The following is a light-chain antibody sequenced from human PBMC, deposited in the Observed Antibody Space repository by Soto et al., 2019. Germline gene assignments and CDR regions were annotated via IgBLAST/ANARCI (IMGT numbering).Light chain of an antibody. V-gene: IGKV3-11*01. CDR2: DAS. Sequence: ENVLTQSPATLSLSPGERATLSCRASQSVSSYLAWYQQKPGQAPRLLIYDASNRATGIPARFSGSGSGTDFPLTIRRLEPEDFAVYYCQQRKHWPLTFGGGTKVEIK. J-gene: IGKJ4*01. CDR1: QSVSSY. CDR3: QQRKHWPLT.